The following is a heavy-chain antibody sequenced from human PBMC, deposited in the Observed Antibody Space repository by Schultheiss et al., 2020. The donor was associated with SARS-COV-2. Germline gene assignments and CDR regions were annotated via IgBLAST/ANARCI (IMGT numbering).Heavy chain of an antibody. V-gene: IGHV2-70*01. Sequence: SGPTLVKPTETLTLTCTVSGFSLSTSGMCVSWIRQPPGKALEWLALIDWDDDKYYSTSLKTRLTISKDTSKNQVVLTMTNMDPVDTATYYCARTTYYYDSSGIYFDYWGQGTLVTVSS. CDR3: ARTTYYYDSSGIYFDY. J-gene: IGHJ4*02. CDR2: IDWDDDK. CDR1: GFSLSTSGMC. D-gene: IGHD3-22*01.